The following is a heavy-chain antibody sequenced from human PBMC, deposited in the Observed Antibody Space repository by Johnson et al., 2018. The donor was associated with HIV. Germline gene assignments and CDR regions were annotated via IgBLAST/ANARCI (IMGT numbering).Heavy chain of an antibody. D-gene: IGHD2-15*01. V-gene: IGHV3-7*02. J-gene: IGHJ3*02. CDR1: GFTFSSYW. CDR3: ARALGYCSGGSCPLDAFDI. Sequence: VQLVESGGGLVQPGGSLRLSCAASGFTFSSYWMSWVRQAPGKGLEWVANIKQDGSEKYYVDSVKGRFTISSDNSKNTLYLQMGSLRAEDMAVYYCARALGYCSGGSCPLDAFDIWGQGTMVSVSS. CDR2: IKQDGSEK.